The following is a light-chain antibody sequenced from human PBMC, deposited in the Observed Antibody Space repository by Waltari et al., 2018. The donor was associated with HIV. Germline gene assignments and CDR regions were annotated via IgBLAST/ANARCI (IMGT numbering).Light chain of an antibody. J-gene: IGLJ2*01. CDR2: DVT. CDR1: SSDVGANNY. CDR3: SSYADSDTPVV. V-gene: IGLV2-8*01. Sequence: QSALAQPPSASGSAGQSVTISCTGTSSDVGANNYVSWYQQHPGKSPKLIIYDVTKRPSGVPDRFSGSKSGNTASLTVSGLQGEDEADYYCSSYADSDTPVVFGGGTKLTVL.